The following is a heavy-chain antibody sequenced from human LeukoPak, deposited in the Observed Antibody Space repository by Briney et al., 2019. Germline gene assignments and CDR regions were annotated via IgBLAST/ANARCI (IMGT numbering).Heavy chain of an antibody. J-gene: IGHJ4*02. CDR2: IYPVGSDT. Sequence: GESLKISCKGSGYSFTSYWIGCVRRMPGKGLVWMVSIYPVGSDTSYSPSFQGQLTISADKSISNGYLQWSSLEASDTAMYYCARRAGSFQGDYNFDYWGQGTLVTVSS. V-gene: IGHV5-51*01. CDR1: GYSFTSYW. D-gene: IGHD1-26*01. CDR3: ARRAGSFQGDYNFDY.